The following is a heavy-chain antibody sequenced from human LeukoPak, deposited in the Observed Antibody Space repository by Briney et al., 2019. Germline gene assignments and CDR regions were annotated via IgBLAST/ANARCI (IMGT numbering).Heavy chain of an antibody. Sequence: PGGSLRLSCAASGFTFSSYAMSWVRQAPGKGLEWVSAISGSGGSTYYADSVKGRFTISRDDAKNTLYLEMNSLRAEDTAVYYCARGNPLIDYWGQGTLVTVSS. CDR3: ARGNPLIDY. CDR2: ISGSGGST. J-gene: IGHJ4*02. V-gene: IGHV3-23*01. CDR1: GFTFSSYA.